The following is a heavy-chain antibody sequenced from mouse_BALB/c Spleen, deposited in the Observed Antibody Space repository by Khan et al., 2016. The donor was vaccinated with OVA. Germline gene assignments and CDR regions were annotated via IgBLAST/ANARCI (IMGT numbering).Heavy chain of an antibody. D-gene: IGHD2-12*01. V-gene: IGHV1-7*01. CDR3: TRRDLRWNFDY. J-gene: IGHJ2*01. Sequence: QVQLQQSGAELAKPGASVKISCTASGFTFINYWILWVKQRPGQGLEWIGYINPSTGYTEYNQNFKDKATLTADKSSSTAYLQLSSLKSEDGAVYDCTRRDLRWNFDYWGQGTTLTVSS. CDR2: INPSTGYT. CDR1: GFTFINYW.